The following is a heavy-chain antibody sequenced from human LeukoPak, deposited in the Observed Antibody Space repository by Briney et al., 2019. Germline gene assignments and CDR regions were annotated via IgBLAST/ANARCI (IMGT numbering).Heavy chain of an antibody. D-gene: IGHD3-3*01. J-gene: IGHJ4*02. CDR1: GGSISSGSYY. CDR3: AKDKTFEVVNFFDY. CDR2: IYYSGST. Sequence: SETLSLTCTVSGGSISSGSYYWGWIRQPPGKGLEWIGSIYYSGSTYYNPSLESRITISLDTSKNQFSLKMRYVTAADTAVYYCAKDKTFEVVNFFDYWGRGTLVTVSS. V-gene: IGHV4-39*07.